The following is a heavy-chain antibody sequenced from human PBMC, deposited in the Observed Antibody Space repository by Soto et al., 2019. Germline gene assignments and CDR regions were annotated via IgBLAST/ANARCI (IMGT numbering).Heavy chain of an antibody. J-gene: IGHJ4*02. D-gene: IGHD5-18*01. CDR3: ARDRGYSYGFDY. V-gene: IGHV1-18*01. CDR1: GDRINSCG. CDR2: LSAYNGNT. Sequence: ALLTVCFKACGDRINSCGMSWVRQALSQGLEWMGWLSAYNGNTNYAQKLQGRVTMTTDTSTSTAYMELRSLRSDDTAVSYCARDRGYSYGFDYRGQGTLVTVSS.